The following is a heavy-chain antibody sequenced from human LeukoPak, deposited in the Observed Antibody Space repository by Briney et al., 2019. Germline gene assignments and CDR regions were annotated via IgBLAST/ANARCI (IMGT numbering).Heavy chain of an antibody. V-gene: IGHV4-39*07. CDR1: GGSISSSSYY. D-gene: IGHD6-13*01. CDR2: IYHSGST. CDR3: ARVRQQLVGGWFDP. Sequence: SETLSLTCTVSGGSISSSSYYWGWIRQPPGKGLEWIGSIYHSGSTYYNPSLKSRVTISVDTSKNQFSLKLSSVTAADTAVYYCARVRQQLVGGWFDPWGQGTLVTVSS. J-gene: IGHJ5*02.